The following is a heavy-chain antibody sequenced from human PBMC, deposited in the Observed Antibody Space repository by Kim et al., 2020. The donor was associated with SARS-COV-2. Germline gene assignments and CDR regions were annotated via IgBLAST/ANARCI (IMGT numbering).Heavy chain of an antibody. J-gene: IGHJ5*02. V-gene: IGHV3-30*18. D-gene: IGHD4-4*01. CDR3: AKGNSKPDWFDP. CDR1: GFTFSSYG. CDR2: ISYDGSNK. Sequence: GGSLRLSCAASGFTFSSYGMHWVRQAPGKGLEWVAVISYDGSNKYYADSVKGRFTISRDNSRNTLYLQMNSLRAEDTAVYYCAKGNSKPDWFDPWGQGTLVTVSS.